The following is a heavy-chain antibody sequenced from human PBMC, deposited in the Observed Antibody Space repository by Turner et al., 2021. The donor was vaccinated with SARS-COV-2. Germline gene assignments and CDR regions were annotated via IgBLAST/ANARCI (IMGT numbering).Heavy chain of an antibody. V-gene: IGHV4-39*01. CDR3: ARLMDTAMDYYGMDV. J-gene: IGHJ6*02. CDR1: GGSISSSSYY. CDR2: ILYSGST. D-gene: IGHD5-18*01. Sequence: QLQLQESVPGLVTPSETLSLTCTVAGGSISSSSYYWGWIRQPPGKGLEWIGNILYSGSTYYNPSLKSRVTISVDTSKNQFSLKLSSVTAADTAVYYCARLMDTAMDYYGMDVWGQGTTVTVSS.